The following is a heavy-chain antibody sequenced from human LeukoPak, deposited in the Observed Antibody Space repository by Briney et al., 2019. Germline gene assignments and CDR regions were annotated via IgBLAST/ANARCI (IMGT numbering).Heavy chain of an antibody. Sequence: PGGSLRLSCAGSGFTFSDYWMTWVRQAPGKGLEWVANIKKDGSETYYVDYVKGRFTISRDNAKNSLYLLMNSLRADDTAVYYCASPGEEREGGFEYWGQGTLVTVSS. D-gene: IGHD1-1*01. CDR3: ASPGEEREGGFEY. J-gene: IGHJ4*02. CDR2: IKKDGSET. CDR1: GFTFSDYW. V-gene: IGHV3-7*01.